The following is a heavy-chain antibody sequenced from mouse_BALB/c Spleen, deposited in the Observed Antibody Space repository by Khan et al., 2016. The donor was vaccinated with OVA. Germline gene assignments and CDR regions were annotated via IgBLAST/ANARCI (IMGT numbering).Heavy chain of an antibody. CDR1: GYSFTGYF. Sequence: MQLEESGPELVKPGASVKISCKASGYSFTGYFMNWVMQSHGKSLEWIGRINPHIGETLYNQKFKDKATLTVDESSSTAHMEFRSLASEDSAVYYCTRIYRSDFDYWGQGTTLTVSS. V-gene: IGHV1-20*02. CDR2: INPHIGET. CDR3: TRIYRSDFDY. D-gene: IGHD1-1*01. J-gene: IGHJ2*01.